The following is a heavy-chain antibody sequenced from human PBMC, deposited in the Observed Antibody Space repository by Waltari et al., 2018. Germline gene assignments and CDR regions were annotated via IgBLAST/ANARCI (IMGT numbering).Heavy chain of an antibody. D-gene: IGHD6-13*01. Sequence: EEQLVESGGGLIQPGESLRVSCAVSGFTFSRYWMNWVRQAPGKGLVWVARINRDGSDTSYADSVKGRFTISRDNAKNTVYLQMKSLRAEDTAVYYCARVARKTYSSPVPGRDYYYGMDVWGLGTTVTVSS. CDR1: GFTFSRYW. V-gene: IGHV3-74*01. J-gene: IGHJ6*02. CDR3: ARVARKTYSSPVPGRDYYYGMDV. CDR2: INRDGSDT.